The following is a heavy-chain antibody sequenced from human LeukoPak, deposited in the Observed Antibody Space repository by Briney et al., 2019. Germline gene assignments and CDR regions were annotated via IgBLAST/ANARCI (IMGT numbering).Heavy chain of an antibody. D-gene: IGHD1-26*01. V-gene: IGHV6-1*01. CDR2: TYYRSKWYT. CDR3: VRGAWELLSHYWYFDL. CDR1: GDSVSSNNAA. Sequence: SQTLSLTCAISGDSVSSNNAAWNWIRQSPPRGLEWLGRTYYRSKWYTEYAVSVKGRITINPDTSKNQFSLQLNSVTPEDTAVYYCVRGAWELLSHYWYFDLWGRGTLVTVSS. J-gene: IGHJ2*01.